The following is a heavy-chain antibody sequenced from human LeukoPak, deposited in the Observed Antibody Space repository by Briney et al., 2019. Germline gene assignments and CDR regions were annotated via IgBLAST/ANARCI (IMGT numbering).Heavy chain of an antibody. CDR2: INHSGST. CDR1: GGSFSGYY. V-gene: IGHV4-34*01. Sequence: PSETLSLTCAVYGGSFSGYYWSWIRQLPGKGLEWIGEINHSGSTNYNPSLKSRVTISVDTSKNQFSLKLSSVTAADTAVYYCARGSAGSIDYWGQGTLVTVSS. J-gene: IGHJ4*02. CDR3: ARGSAGSIDY. D-gene: IGHD3-10*01.